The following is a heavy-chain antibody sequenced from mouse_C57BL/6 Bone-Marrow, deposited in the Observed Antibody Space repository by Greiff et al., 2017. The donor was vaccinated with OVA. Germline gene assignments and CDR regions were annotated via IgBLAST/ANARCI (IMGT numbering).Heavy chain of an antibody. V-gene: IGHV6-6*01. J-gene: IGHJ3*01. D-gene: IGHD1-1*01. CDR1: GFTFSDAW. CDR2: IRNKANNHAT. Sequence: EVKLVESGGGLVQPGGSMKLSCAASGFTFSDAWMDWVRQSPAKGLEWVAEIRNKANNHATYSAASVKGRFTISRDDSKSSVYLQMNSLRAEDTGIYYCTRDITTVVGRTPAWLAYWGQGTLVTVSA. CDR3: TRDITTVVGRTPAWLAY.